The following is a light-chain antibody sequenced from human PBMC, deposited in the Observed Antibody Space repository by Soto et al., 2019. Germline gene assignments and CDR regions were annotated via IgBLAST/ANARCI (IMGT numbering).Light chain of an antibody. CDR3: CSYAGDTTLV. Sequence: QSVLTPPASVSGSPGQSITISCTGTSSDVGSYDLVSWYQQHPGKAPKLMIYEGSKRPSGVSNRFSGSKSGNTASLTISGLQAEDEANYYCCSYAGDTTLVFGGGTKLTVL. CDR2: EGS. V-gene: IGLV2-23*01. CDR1: SSDVGSYDL. J-gene: IGLJ2*01.